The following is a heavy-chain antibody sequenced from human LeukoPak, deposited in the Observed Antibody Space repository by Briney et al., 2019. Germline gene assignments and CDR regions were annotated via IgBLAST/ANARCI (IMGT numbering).Heavy chain of an antibody. J-gene: IGHJ3*01. CDR2: ITGNGDQV. Sequence: PGGSLRLSCAASGFIFSDPYMSWIRQAPGKGLEGVSKITGNGDQVYYADSVRGRFTISRDNAKESLYLQMNSLRPEDTGLYYCTREMRVGGIGSSSAFDLWGRGTMVVVSS. V-gene: IGHV3-11*01. CDR3: TREMRVGGIGSSSAFDL. CDR1: GFIFSDPY. D-gene: IGHD2-2*03.